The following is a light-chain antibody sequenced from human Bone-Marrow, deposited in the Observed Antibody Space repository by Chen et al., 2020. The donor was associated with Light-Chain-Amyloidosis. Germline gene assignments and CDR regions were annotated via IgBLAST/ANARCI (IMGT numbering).Light chain of an antibody. CDR1: QGLNNK. CDR3: QQYNSYPWT. CDR2: DAS. V-gene: IGKV3-15*01. Sequence: EIVMTQSPATLSLSPGERATLSCGASQGLNNKLAWYQQKPGQAPRLLIYDASTRATDIPSRFRGSGSGTEFTLTITSLTSEDFATYYCQQYNSYPWTFGQGTKVEIK. J-gene: IGKJ1*01.